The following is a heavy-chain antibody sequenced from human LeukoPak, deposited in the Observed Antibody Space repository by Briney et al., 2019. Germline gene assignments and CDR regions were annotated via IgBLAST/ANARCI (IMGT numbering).Heavy chain of an antibody. CDR2: ISGSGGST. Sequence: YPGGYLRLSCAASGFTFSSYAMSWPRQAPGKGLEWVSAISGSGGSTYYADSVKGRFTISRDNSKNTLYLQMNSLRAEDTAVYYCAKVDSIQLWLPVYWGQGTLVTVSS. D-gene: IGHD5-18*01. CDR1: GFTFSSYA. J-gene: IGHJ4*02. CDR3: AKVDSIQLWLPVY. V-gene: IGHV3-23*01.